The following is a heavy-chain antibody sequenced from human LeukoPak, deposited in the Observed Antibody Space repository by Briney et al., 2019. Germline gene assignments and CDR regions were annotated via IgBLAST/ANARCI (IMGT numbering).Heavy chain of an antibody. J-gene: IGHJ4*02. Sequence: SETLSLTCTVSGGSISSSYWSWIRQPPGKGLEWIGYIYYSGSTNYNPSLKSRVTISVDTSKNQFSLKLSSVTAADTAVYYCPYCSSTSCYWGYYFDYWGQGTLVTVSS. CDR2: IYYSGST. CDR3: PYCSSTSCYWGYYFDY. V-gene: IGHV4-59*08. D-gene: IGHD2-2*01. CDR1: GGSISSSY.